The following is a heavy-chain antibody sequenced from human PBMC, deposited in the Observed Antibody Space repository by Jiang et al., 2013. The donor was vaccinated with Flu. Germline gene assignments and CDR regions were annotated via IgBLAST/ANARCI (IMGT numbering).Heavy chain of an antibody. V-gene: IGHV4-34*12. CDR1: GGSFSNYY. Sequence: LKPSETLSLTCGVFGGSFSNYYWTWIRQPPMKGLEWVGEIFHRGSTNYNPSLKSRVTISIDTSTNQFSLKLISVTAPDTAVYYCARSYCGGDCYSMFGYSYYGMDVWGQGTTVTVSS. CDR2: IFHRGST. CDR3: ARSYCGGDCYSMFGYSYYGMDV. J-gene: IGHJ6*02. D-gene: IGHD2-21*02.